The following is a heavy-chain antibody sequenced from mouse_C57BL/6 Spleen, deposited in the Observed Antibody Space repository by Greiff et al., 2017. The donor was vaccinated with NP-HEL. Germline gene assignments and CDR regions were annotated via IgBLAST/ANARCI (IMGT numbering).Heavy chain of an antibody. Sequence: EVNVVESGGGLVKPGGSLKLSCAASGFTFSDYGMHWVRQAPEKGLEWVAYISSGSSTIYYADTVKGRFTISRDNAKNTLFLQMTSLRSEDTAMYYCARDYGSTHGAMDYWGQGTSVTVSS. J-gene: IGHJ4*01. CDR2: ISSGSSTI. V-gene: IGHV5-17*01. CDR1: GFTFSDYG. D-gene: IGHD1-1*01. CDR3: ARDYGSTHGAMDY.